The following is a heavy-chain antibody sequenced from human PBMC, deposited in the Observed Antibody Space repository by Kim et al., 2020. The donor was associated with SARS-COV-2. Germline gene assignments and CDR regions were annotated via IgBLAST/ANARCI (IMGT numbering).Heavy chain of an antibody. Sequence: ASVKVSCKASGYTFTSYYMHWVRQAPGQGLEWMGIINPSGGSTSYAQKFQGRVTMTRDTSTSTVYMELSSLRSEDTAVYYCARASIATDMSIAAAGNWYFDLWGRGTLVTVSS. V-gene: IGHV1-46*01. J-gene: IGHJ2*01. CDR2: INPSGGST. CDR1: GYTFTSYY. CDR3: ARASIATDMSIAAAGNWYFDL. D-gene: IGHD6-13*01.